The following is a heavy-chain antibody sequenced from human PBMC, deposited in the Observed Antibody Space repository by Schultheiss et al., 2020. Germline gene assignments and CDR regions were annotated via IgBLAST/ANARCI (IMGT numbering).Heavy chain of an antibody. V-gene: IGHV3-7*03. J-gene: IGHJ6*04. CDR2: IKQDGSEK. D-gene: IGHD2-2*01. CDR3: ARHGESTNSFYYYGMDV. CDR1: GFTFSSYW. Sequence: GGSLRLSCAASGFTFSSYWMHWVRQAPGKGLEWVANIKQDGSEKYYVDSVKGRFTISRDNAKNSLYLQMNSLRAEDTAVYYCARHGESTNSFYYYGMDVWGEGTTGTVTS.